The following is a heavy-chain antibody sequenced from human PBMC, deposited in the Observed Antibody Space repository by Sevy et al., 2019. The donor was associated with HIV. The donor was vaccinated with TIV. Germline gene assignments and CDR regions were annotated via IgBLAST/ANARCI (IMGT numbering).Heavy chain of an antibody. CDR3: ARSQKVDSAPFDY. V-gene: IGHV4-30-4*08. Sequence: SETLSLTCSVSGNSLSSDDYYWSWLRQPPGKGLEWIAYFFHSDSPNYKPSLESRLTISIDTSKNLFSLKVTSVTAADSAVYYCARSQKVDSAPFDYWGQGTPVTVSS. D-gene: IGHD5-18*01. J-gene: IGHJ4*02. CDR1: GNSLSSDDYY. CDR2: FFHSDSP.